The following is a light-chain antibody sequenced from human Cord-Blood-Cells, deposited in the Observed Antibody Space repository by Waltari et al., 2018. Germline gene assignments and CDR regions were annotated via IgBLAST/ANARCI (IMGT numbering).Light chain of an antibody. V-gene: IGLV3-1*01. CDR3: QAWDSSTDNVV. CDR2: QDS. J-gene: IGLJ2*01. Sequence: SYELTQPPSVSVSTGQTASITCSGDKLGDKYACWYQQKPGQSPVLVIYQDSKRPSGIAGRFSGSNSGNTATLTISGTQAMDEADYYCQAWDSSTDNVVFGGGTKLTVL. CDR1: KLGDKY.